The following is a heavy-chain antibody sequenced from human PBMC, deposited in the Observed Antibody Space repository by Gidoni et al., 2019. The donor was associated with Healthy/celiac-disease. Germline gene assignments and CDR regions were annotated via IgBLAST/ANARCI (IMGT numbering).Heavy chain of an antibody. CDR2: ISSSGSTI. V-gene: IGHV3-21*01. CDR3: ARDGSVLMVYTILDY. CDR1: GFTFSSYS. J-gene: IGHJ4*02. Sequence: EVQLVESGGGLVKPGGSLRLSCAASGFTFSSYSMNWVRQAPGKGLEWVSSISSSGSTIYYADSVKGRFTISRDNAKNSLYLQMNSLRAEDTAVYFCARDGSVLMVYTILDYWGQGTLVTVSS. D-gene: IGHD2-8*01.